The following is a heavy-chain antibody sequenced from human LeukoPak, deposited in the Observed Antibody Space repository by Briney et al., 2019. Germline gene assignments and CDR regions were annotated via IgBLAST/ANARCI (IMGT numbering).Heavy chain of an antibody. J-gene: IGHJ4*02. V-gene: IGHV4-39*02. CDR3: VRDQGYDFNY. CDR2: IYYSGST. D-gene: IGHD1-1*01. Sequence: SETLSLTCTVSGGSISSSSYYWGWVRQPPGKGLEWIGSIYYSGSTYYNPSLKSRVTISVDTSKNQFSLKLNSVTPEDTAVYYCVRDQGYDFNYWGQGTLVTVSS. CDR1: GGSISSSSYY.